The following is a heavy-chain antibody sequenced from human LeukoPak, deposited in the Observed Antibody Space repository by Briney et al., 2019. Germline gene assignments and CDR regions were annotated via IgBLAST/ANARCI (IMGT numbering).Heavy chain of an antibody. J-gene: IGHJ6*02. D-gene: IGHD6-19*01. CDR3: ASWQWLDYGMDV. V-gene: IGHV1-2*06. CDR2: INPNSGGT. Sequence: ASVKVSCKASGYTFTGYYMHWVRQAPGQGLEWMGRINPNSGGTNYAQKFQGRVTMTRDTSISTAYMELSRLRSADTAVYYCASWQWLDYGMDVWGQGTTVTVSS. CDR1: GYTFTGYY.